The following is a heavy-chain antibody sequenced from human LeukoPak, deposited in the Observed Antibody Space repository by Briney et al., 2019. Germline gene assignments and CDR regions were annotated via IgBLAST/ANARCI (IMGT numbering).Heavy chain of an antibody. J-gene: IGHJ4*02. CDR3: ARLMYCSSTSCPPGNY. CDR1: GGTFSSYA. V-gene: IGHV1-69*04. D-gene: IGHD2-2*01. CDR2: FIPILGIA. Sequence: ASVKVSCKASGGTFSSYAISWVRQAPGQGLEWRGRFIPILGIANYAQKFQGRVTITADKSTSTAYMELSSLRSEDTAVYYCARLMYCSSTSCPPGNYWGQGTLVTVSS.